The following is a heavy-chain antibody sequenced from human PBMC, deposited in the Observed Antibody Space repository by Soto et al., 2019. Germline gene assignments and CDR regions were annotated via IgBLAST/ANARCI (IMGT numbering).Heavy chain of an antibody. V-gene: IGHV3-30-3*01. CDR3: AREMTPVTTIDYYYGMDV. D-gene: IGHD4-17*01. CDR2: ISYDGSNK. Sequence: QVQLVESGGGVVQPGRSLRLSCAASGFTFSSYAMHWVRQAPGKGLEWVAVISYDGSNKYYADSVKGRFTISRDNSKNTLYLQMTSLRAEDTAVYYCAREMTPVTTIDYYYGMDVWGQGTTVTVSS. J-gene: IGHJ6*02. CDR1: GFTFSSYA.